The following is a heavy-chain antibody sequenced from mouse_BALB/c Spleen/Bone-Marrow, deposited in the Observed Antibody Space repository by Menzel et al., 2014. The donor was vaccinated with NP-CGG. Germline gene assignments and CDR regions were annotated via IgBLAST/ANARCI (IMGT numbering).Heavy chain of an antibody. D-gene: IGHD2-14*01. V-gene: IGHV14-3*02. Sequence: VQLKESGAELVKPGASVKLSCTASGFNIKDTYMHWVKQRPEQGLEWIGRIDPANGNTKYDPKFQGKATITADTSSNTAYLQLSSLTSEDTAVYYCAAYYRYLAWFAYRGQGTLVTVSA. CDR1: GFNIKDTY. CDR3: AAYYRYLAWFAY. CDR2: IDPANGNT. J-gene: IGHJ3*01.